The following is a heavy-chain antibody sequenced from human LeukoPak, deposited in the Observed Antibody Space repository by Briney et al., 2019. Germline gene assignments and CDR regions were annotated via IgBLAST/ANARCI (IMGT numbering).Heavy chain of an antibody. J-gene: IGHJ5*02. CDR1: GGSISSYY. Sequence: SETLSLTCTVSGGSISSYYWSWIRQPPGKGLEWIGYIDCSGSTNYNPSLKSRVTISVHSSKNQFSLKLSSVTAADTAVYYCARTNFWSRGWFDPWGQGTLVTVSS. CDR2: IDCSGST. V-gene: IGHV4-59*01. CDR3: ARTNFWSRGWFDP. D-gene: IGHD3-3*01.